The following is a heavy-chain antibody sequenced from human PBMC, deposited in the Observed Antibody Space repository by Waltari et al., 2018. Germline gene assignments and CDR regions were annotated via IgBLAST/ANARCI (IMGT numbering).Heavy chain of an antibody. CDR2: IYTSGNT. V-gene: IGHV4-61*09. D-gene: IGHD6-13*01. Sequence: QVQLQESGPGLVKPSQTLSLTCTVSGGSISSGSYYWSWIRQPAGKGLEWIGYIYTSGNTNYNPSLKSRVTISVDTSKNQFSLKLSSVTAADTSVYYCARAMSSSFYWYFDLWGRGTLVTVSS. J-gene: IGHJ2*01. CDR1: GGSISSGSYY. CDR3: ARAMSSSFYWYFDL.